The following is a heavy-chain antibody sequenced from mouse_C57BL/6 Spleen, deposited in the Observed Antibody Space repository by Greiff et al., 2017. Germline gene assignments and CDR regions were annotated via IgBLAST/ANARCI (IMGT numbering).Heavy chain of an antibody. V-gene: IGHV7-3*01. CDR2: IRNKANGYTT. CDR3: ARYMRTTVVDYYAMDY. CDR1: GFTFTDYY. Sequence: EVKLVESGGGLVQPGGSLSLSCAASGFTFTDYYMSWVRQPPGKALEWLGFIRNKANGYTTEYSASVKGRFTISRDNSQSILYLQMNALRAEDSATYYCARYMRTTVVDYYAMDYWGQGTSVTVSS. J-gene: IGHJ4*01. D-gene: IGHD1-1*01.